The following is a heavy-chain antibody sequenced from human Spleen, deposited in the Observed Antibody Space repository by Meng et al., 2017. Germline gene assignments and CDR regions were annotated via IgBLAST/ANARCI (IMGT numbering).Heavy chain of an antibody. CDR2: IIPIFDKA. CDR3: ARDELRQQLVR. CDR1: GGTFSTYT. J-gene: IGHJ4*02. D-gene: IGHD2-21*01. V-gene: IGHV1-69*01. Sequence: QVHLVQRGAEGKKPGSSVRVSCKGSGGTFSTYTTSWVRQAPGQGLEWMGGIIPIFDKANYAQKFQGRVTITADESTSTVYMELRSLRSNDTAVYYCARDELRQQLVRWGQGTLVTVSS.